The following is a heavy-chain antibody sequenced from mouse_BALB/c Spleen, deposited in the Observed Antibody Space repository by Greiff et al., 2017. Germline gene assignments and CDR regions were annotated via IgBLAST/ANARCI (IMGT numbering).Heavy chain of an antibody. V-gene: IGHV5-17*02. CDR3: ARGTYYGSSYRYYAMDY. CDR1: GFTFSSFG. Sequence: EVKLVESGGGLVQPGGSRKLSCAASGFTFSSFGTHWVRQAPEKGLEWVAYISSGSSTIYYADTVKGRFTISRDNPKNTLFLQMTSLRSEDTAMYYCARGTYYGSSYRYYAMDYWGQGTSVTVSS. D-gene: IGHD1-1*01. CDR2: ISSGSSTI. J-gene: IGHJ4*01.